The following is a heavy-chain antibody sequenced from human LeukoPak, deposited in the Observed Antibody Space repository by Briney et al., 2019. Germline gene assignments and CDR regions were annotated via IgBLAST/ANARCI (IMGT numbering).Heavy chain of an antibody. Sequence: SETLSLTCAVYGGSFSGYYWSWIRQPPGEGLEWIGEINHSGSTNYNPSLKSRVTISVDTSKNQFSLKLSSVTAADTAVYYCARESDSSGFNWFDPWGQGTLVTVSS. J-gene: IGHJ5*02. CDR1: GGSFSGYY. CDR3: ARESDSSGFNWFDP. D-gene: IGHD3-22*01. CDR2: INHSGST. V-gene: IGHV4-34*01.